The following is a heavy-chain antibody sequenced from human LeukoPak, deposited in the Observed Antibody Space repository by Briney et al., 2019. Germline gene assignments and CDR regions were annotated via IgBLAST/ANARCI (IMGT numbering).Heavy chain of an antibody. CDR3: AQDISGYYAY. J-gene: IGHJ4*02. CDR2: INADGSAT. V-gene: IGHV3-74*01. D-gene: IGHD3-22*01. CDR1: GFTFSIYW. Sequence: GGSLRLSCAASGFTFSIYWMHWVRQAPGKGLVWVSRINADGSATIYADSVKGRFTISRDNAKNTLYLQMNSLRAEDTAVYYCAQDISGYYAYWGQGTLVTVSS.